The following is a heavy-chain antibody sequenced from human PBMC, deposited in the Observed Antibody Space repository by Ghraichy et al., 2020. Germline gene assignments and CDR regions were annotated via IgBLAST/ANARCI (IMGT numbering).Heavy chain of an antibody. CDR2: IYPGDSDT. CDR1: GYSFTSYW. Sequence: GESLNISCKGSGYSFTSYWIGWVRQMPGKGLEWMGIIYPGDSDTRYSPSFQGQVTISADKSISTAYLQWSSLKASDTAMYYCASSITGTTSDWYFDLWGRGTLVTVSS. V-gene: IGHV5-51*01. J-gene: IGHJ2*01. D-gene: IGHD1-7*01. CDR3: ASSITGTTSDWYFDL.